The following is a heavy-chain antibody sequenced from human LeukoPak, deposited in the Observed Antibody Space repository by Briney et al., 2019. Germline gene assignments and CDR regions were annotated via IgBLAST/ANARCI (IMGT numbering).Heavy chain of an antibody. CDR1: DFNVASNY. CDR2: IYSGGNT. V-gene: IGHV3-53*01. D-gene: IGHD3-16*01. Sequence: GGSLRLSCSVSDFNVASNYMTWVRQAPGKGLEWVSVIYSGGNTYYADSVKGRFTISRDNSENTLFLQMNSLRAADTAVYYCVGGFYDGYFQHWGQGTLVTVSS. J-gene: IGHJ1*01. CDR3: VGGFYDGYFQH.